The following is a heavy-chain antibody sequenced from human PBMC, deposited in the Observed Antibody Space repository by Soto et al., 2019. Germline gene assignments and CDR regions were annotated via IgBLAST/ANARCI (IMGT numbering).Heavy chain of an antibody. V-gene: IGHV5-10-1*01. Sequence: GESLKISCKGSGYSFTSYWISWVRQMPGKGLEWMGRIDPSDSYTNYSPSFQGHDTISADKSISTAYLQWSSLKASDTAMYYCARRGDYDILTGYNGIDYWGQGTLVTVSS. CDR3: ARRGDYDILTGYNGIDY. CDR1: GYSFTSYW. CDR2: IDPSDSYT. D-gene: IGHD3-9*01. J-gene: IGHJ4*02.